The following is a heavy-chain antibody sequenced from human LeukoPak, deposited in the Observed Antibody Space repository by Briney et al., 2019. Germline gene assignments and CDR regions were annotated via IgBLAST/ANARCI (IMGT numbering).Heavy chain of an antibody. Sequence: PGGSLRLSCAASGFTFSSYAMHWVRQAPGKGLEWVAVISHDGSNKYYADSVKGRFTISRDNSKNTLYLQMNSLRAEDTAVYHCARDRSTVESYFDYWGQGTLVTVSS. V-gene: IGHV3-30*04. CDR2: ISHDGSNK. D-gene: IGHD3-10*01. J-gene: IGHJ4*02. CDR3: ARDRSTVESYFDY. CDR1: GFTFSSYA.